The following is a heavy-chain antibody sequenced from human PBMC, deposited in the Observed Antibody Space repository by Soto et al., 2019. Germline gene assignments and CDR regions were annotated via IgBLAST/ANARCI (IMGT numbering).Heavy chain of an antibody. D-gene: IGHD3-22*01. CDR2: IYPGDSDT. V-gene: IGHV5-51*01. CDR1: GYSFTNYW. CDR3: ARQMEYYYDSSGYYFRAFDI. Sequence: GESLKISCKGSGYSFTNYWIGWVRQMPGKGLEWMGIIYPGDSDTRYSSSFQGQVTISADKSISTAYLQWSSLKASDTAIYYCARQMEYYYDSSGYYFRAFDIWGQGNPGHRLL. J-gene: IGHJ3*02.